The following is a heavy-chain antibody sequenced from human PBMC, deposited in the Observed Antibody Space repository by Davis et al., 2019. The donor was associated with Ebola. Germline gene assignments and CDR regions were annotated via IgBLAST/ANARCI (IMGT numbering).Heavy chain of an antibody. CDR1: GFTFSSYA. J-gene: IGHJ6*02. CDR3: AKGAKGGYYYGMDV. CDR2: ISGSGGST. Sequence: GGSLRLSCAASGFTFSSYAMSWVRQAPGKGLEWVSAISGSGGSTYYADSVKGRFTIPRDNSKNTLYLQMNSLRAEDTAVYYCAKGAKGGYYYGMDVWGQGTTVTVSS. D-gene: IGHD3-16*01. V-gene: IGHV3-23*01.